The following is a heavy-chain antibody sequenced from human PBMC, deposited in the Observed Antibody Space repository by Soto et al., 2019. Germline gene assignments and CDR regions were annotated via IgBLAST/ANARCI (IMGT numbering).Heavy chain of an antibody. V-gene: IGHV1-46*02. J-gene: IGHJ4*02. CDR1: GYTFNRHY. Sequence: QVQLVQSGAEVRKPGASVKVSCKASGYTFNRHYIQWVRQAPGQGLEWMGMIDPSGGDTNYAKKFQGRVTLTSDTSPSTVYMELSSLRAEDTAVYYCAKRRGVGLTRARFDYWGPGTLVIVSS. D-gene: IGHD1-26*01. CDR3: AKRRGVGLTRARFDY. CDR2: IDPSGGDT.